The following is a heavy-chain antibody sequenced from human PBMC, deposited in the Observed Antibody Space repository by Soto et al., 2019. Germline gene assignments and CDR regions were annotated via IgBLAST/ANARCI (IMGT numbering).Heavy chain of an antibody. D-gene: IGHD1-26*01. Sequence: EVQLVESGGGLVQPGGSLTLSCAASGFTFSGSAMHWVRQASGKGLEWVGRIRSKANSYATAYAASVKGRFTISRDHSKNTEYLQMNSLKTEDTAVYYCTRLESGSVYYGMEVWGQGTTVTFSS. J-gene: IGHJ6*02. CDR3: TRLESGSVYYGMEV. CDR1: GFTFSGSA. CDR2: IRSKANSYAT. V-gene: IGHV3-73*02.